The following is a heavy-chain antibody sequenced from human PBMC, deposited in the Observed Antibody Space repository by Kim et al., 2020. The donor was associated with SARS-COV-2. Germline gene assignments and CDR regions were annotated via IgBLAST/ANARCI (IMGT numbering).Heavy chain of an antibody. V-gene: IGHV4-61*02. J-gene: IGHJ3*02. CDR3: ARAAAGTTDAFHI. D-gene: IGHD6-13*01. Sequence: NPTLQSRVTKSVDTSKNQFSLNLSSVTAADTAVYYCARAAAGTTDAFHIWGQGTMVTVSS.